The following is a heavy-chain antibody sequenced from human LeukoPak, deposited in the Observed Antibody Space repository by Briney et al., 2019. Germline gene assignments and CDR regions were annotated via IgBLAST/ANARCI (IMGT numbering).Heavy chain of an antibody. CDR1: GGSISSYY. D-gene: IGHD5-18*01. J-gene: IGHJ4*02. CDR2: IYYSGST. V-gene: IGHV4-59*01. Sequence: TSETLSLTCTVSGGSISSYYWSWIRQPPGKGLEWIGYIYYSGSTNYNPSLKSRVTISVDTSKNQFSLKLSSVTAADTAVYYCARAKSYSYGLDYWGQGTLVTVSS. CDR3: ARAKSYSYGLDY.